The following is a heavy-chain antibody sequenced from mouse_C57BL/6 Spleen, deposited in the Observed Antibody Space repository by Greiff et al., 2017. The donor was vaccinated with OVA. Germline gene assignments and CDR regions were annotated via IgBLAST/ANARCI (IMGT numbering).Heavy chain of an antibody. J-gene: IGHJ3*01. CDR2: ISYDGSN. CDR3: ARGTGAYESNQAWFAY. CDR1: GYSITSGYY. V-gene: IGHV3-6*01. Sequence: EVQLQQSGPGLVKPSQSLSLTCSVTGYSITSGYYWNWIRQFPGNKLECMGYISYDGSNKYNPSLKNRISITRDTSKNPVFLKLNSVTTEDTASYYCARGTGAYESNQAWFAYWGQGTLVTVSA. D-gene: IGHD2-5*01.